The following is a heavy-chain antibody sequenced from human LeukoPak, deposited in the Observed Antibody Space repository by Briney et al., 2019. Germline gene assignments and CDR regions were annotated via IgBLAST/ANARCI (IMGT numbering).Heavy chain of an antibody. V-gene: IGHV1-24*01. D-gene: IGHD3-3*01. Sequence: ASVKVTCKCSRYTLTELSMHWVRQAPGKGLEWMGGFDPEDGETIYAQKFQGRVTMTEDTSTDTAYIELSSLRSEDTAVYYCETDKPSGGIWSGYYFVRRAFDIWGQGTMVTVSS. CDR2: FDPEDGET. CDR3: ETDKPSGGIWSGYYFVRRAFDI. J-gene: IGHJ3*02. CDR1: RYTLTELS.